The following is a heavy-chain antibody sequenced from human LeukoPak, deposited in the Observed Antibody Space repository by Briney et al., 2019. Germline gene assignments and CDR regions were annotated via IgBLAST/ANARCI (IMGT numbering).Heavy chain of an antibody. D-gene: IGHD3-16*01. J-gene: IGHJ6*02. CDR1: GFTFSGFW. CDR2: ISYDGSNK. Sequence: PGGSLRLSCAASGFTFSGFWMAWVRQAPGKGLEWVAVISYDGSNKYYADSVKGRFTISRDNSKNTLYLQMNSLRAEDTAVYYCAKGGGSYYYYGMDVWGQGTTVTVSS. CDR3: AKGGGSYYYYGMDV. V-gene: IGHV3-30*18.